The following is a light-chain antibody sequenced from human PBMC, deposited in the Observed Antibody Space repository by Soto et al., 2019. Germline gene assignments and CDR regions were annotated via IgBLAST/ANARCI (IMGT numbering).Light chain of an antibody. J-gene: IGLJ1*01. CDR2: AVS. CDR3: SSYTSYSPYV. CDR1: SSDVGGYNY. Sequence: QSALTQPASVSGSPGQSITISCTGTSSDVGGYNYVSWYQQHPGKAPKLIIYAVSKRPSGVSNRFSGSKSGNTASPTISGLQAEDEADYYCSSYTSYSPYVFGTGTKVTVL. V-gene: IGLV2-14*01.